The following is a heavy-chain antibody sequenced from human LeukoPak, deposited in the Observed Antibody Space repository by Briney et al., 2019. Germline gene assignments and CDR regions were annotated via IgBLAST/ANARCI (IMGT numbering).Heavy chain of an antibody. CDR3: ARTPYCSSTSCQGEDY. V-gene: IGHV4-59*12. J-gene: IGHJ4*02. D-gene: IGHD2-2*01. CDR2: IYYSGST. Sequence: ASETLSLTCTVSGGSISSYYWSWIRQPPGKGLEWIGYIYYSGSTNYNPSLKSRVTISVDTSKNQFSLKLGSVTAADTAVYYCARTPYCSSTSCQGEDYWGQGTLVTVSS. CDR1: GGSISSYY.